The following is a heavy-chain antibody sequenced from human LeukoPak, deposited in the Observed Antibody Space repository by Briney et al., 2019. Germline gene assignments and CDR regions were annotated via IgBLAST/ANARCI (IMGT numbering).Heavy chain of an antibody. V-gene: IGHV5-51*01. CDR1: GYNFINYW. J-gene: IGHJ5*02. CDR2: IYPGDSDT. Sequence: GESLKISCKGSGYNFINYWIGWVRQMPGKGLEWMGIIYPGDSDTRYSPSFQGQVTISADKSISTAYLQWSSLKASDTAMYYCARQSSSQPGRFDPWGQGTLVTVSS. D-gene: IGHD6-6*01. CDR3: ARQSSSQPGRFDP.